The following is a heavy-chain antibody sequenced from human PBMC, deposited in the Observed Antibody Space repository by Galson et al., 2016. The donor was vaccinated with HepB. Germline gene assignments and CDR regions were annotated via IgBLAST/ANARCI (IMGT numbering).Heavy chain of an antibody. D-gene: IGHD4-17*01. V-gene: IGHV1-58*01. CDR1: GFTFTSSA. Sequence: SVKVSCKASGFTFTSSAVQWVRQARGQRLEWMGWIVVGRGNTNYAQNFQERVTITRDLSTTTVYMVLSSLRPDDTAMYYCAADAYGDFYFGYWGQGTLVTVSS. CDR3: AADAYGDFYFGY. J-gene: IGHJ4*02. CDR2: IVVGRGNT.